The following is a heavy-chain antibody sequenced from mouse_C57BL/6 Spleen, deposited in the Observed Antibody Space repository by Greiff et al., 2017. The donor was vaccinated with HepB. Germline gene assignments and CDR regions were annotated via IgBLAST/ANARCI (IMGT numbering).Heavy chain of an antibody. D-gene: IGHD1-1*01. CDR2: IHPNSGST. CDR3: ARKGNGSSYFDY. Sequence: QVQLQQPGAELVKPGASVKLSCKASGYTFTSYWMHWAKQRPGQGLEWIGMIHPNSGSTNYNEKFKSKATLTVDKSSSTAYMQLSSLTSEDSAVYYCARKGNGSSYFDYWGQGTTLTVSS. CDR1: GYTFTSYW. J-gene: IGHJ2*01. V-gene: IGHV1-64*01.